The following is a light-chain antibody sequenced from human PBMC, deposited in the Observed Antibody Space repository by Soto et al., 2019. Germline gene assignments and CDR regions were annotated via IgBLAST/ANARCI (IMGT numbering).Light chain of an antibody. CDR3: QQYNSYSLT. J-gene: IGKJ4*01. Sequence: DIQMTQSPSTLSASVGDRVTITCRARQSISSWLAWYQQKPGKAPKLLIYKASSLESGVPSRFSGSGSGTEFTLTISSLQPDEFATYYCQQYNSYSLTFGGGTNVEIK. CDR1: QSISSW. CDR2: KAS. V-gene: IGKV1-5*03.